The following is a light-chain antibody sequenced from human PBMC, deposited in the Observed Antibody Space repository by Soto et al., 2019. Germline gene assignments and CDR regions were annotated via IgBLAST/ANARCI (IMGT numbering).Light chain of an antibody. J-gene: IGKJ4*01. Sequence: DIQMTQSPSSLSASVGDRVTITCRASQSISNYLAWYQQKPGKVPKLLIYTASTLQSGVPSRFSASGSGTDFTLTISSLQPEDVATYYCQNYNSAPQLTFGGGTKVEIK. CDR2: TAS. CDR1: QSISNY. V-gene: IGKV1-27*01. CDR3: QNYNSAPQLT.